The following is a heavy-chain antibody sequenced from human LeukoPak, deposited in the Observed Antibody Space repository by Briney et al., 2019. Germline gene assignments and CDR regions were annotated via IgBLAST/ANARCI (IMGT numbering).Heavy chain of an antibody. CDR3: ARQSRGNSSGYYGSSYYYYGMDV. J-gene: IGHJ6*02. CDR2: IYYSGST. V-gene: IGHV4-59*08. D-gene: IGHD3-22*01. Sequence: SETLSLTCTVSGGSISSYYWSWIRQPPGQGLEWIGYIYYSGSTNYNPSLKSRVTISVDTSKNQFSLKLSSVTAADTAVYYCARQSRGNSSGYYGSSYYYYGMDVWGQGTTVTVSS. CDR1: GGSISSYY.